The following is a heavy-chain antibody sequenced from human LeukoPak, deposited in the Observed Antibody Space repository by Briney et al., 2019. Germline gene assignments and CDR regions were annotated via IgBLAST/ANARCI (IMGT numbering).Heavy chain of an antibody. D-gene: IGHD2-21*01. CDR3: ARSGGELCRFSYYYMDV. Sequence: SETLSLTCAVYGGSFSGYYWSWIRHPPGTGLEWIGEINHSGSTNYNPSLRSRVTISVDTSKNQFSLKLSSVTAADTAVYYCARSGGELCRFSYYYMDVWGKGTTVTVSS. CDR2: INHSGST. J-gene: IGHJ6*03. CDR1: GGSFSGYY. V-gene: IGHV4-34*01.